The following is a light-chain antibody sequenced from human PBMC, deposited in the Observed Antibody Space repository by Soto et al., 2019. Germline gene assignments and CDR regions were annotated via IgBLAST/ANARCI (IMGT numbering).Light chain of an antibody. V-gene: IGLV2-8*01. CDR1: SSDVGGYNY. CDR2: EVI. J-gene: IGLJ1*01. Sequence: QSVLTQPPSASGSPGQSVTISCTGTSSDVGGYNYVSWYQQHPGRAHKLMIYEVIKRPSGVPDRFSGSKSGNTASLTVSGLQAEDDGDYYCSSFTDTENSYVFGSGTKVTVL. CDR3: SSFTDTENSYV.